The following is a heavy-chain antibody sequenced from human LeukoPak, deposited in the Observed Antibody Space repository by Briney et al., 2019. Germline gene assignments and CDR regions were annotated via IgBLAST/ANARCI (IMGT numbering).Heavy chain of an antibody. CDR3: ARGRRDFWSGWDYYYYMDV. Sequence: SETLSLTCTVSGASISNYYWSWIRQPAGKGLEWIGRIYASGSTNYNPSLKSRVTMSVDTSKNQFSLKLSSVTAADTAVYYCARGRRDFWSGWDYYYYMDVWGKGTTVTVSS. CDR1: GASISNYY. CDR2: IYASGST. J-gene: IGHJ6*03. V-gene: IGHV4-4*07. D-gene: IGHD3-3*01.